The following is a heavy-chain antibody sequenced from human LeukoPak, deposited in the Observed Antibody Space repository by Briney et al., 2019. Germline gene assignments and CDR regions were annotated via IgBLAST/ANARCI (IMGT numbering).Heavy chain of an antibody. V-gene: IGHV4-59*01. Sequence: PSETLSLTCTVSGGSISSYYWNWIRQPPGKGLEWIGYIDYSGRTNYNPSLKSRVTISLDTSKNQFSLKLSSVTAADTAVYYCASTTSDEYWHDYSNYLFAFDLWGQGTMVTVSS. CDR1: GGSISSYY. CDR2: IDYSGRT. D-gene: IGHD4-11*01. J-gene: IGHJ3*01. CDR3: ASTTSDEYWHDYSNYLFAFDL.